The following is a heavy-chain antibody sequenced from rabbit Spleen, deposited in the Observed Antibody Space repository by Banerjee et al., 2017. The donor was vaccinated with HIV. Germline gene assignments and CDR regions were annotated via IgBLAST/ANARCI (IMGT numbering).Heavy chain of an antibody. CDR1: GFSFSNKAV. CDR3: VREAGYGGYGDGNL. J-gene: IGHJ4*01. CDR2: INAVTGKA. V-gene: IGHV1S40*01. Sequence: QSLEESGGDLVKPEGSLKLSCTASGFSFSNKAVMCWVRQAPGKGLEWIACINAVTGKAVYASWAKGRYTFSKTSSTTVTLQMTSLTAADTATYFCVREAGYGGYGDGNLWGPGTLVTVS. D-gene: IGHD6-1*01.